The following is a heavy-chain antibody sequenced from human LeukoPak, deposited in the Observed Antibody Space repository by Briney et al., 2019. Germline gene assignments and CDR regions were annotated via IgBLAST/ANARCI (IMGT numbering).Heavy chain of an antibody. J-gene: IGHJ6*02. CDR1: GFTFSSYW. CDR2: INSDGSST. V-gene: IGHV3-74*01. Sequence: QAGGSLRLSCAASGFTFSSYWMHWVRQAPGKGLVWVSRINSDGSSTSYADSVKGRFTISRDNAKNTLYLQMNSLRAEDTAVYYCARDREYYCESYGMDVWGQGTTVTVSS. CDR3: ARDREYYCESYGMDV. D-gene: IGHD3-22*01.